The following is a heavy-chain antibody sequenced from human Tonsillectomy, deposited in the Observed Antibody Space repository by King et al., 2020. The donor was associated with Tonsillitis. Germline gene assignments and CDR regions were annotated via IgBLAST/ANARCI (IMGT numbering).Heavy chain of an antibody. V-gene: IGHV5-51*01. D-gene: IGHD1-26*01. CDR3: ARLAPHLGAPRPFDS. CDR2: IYPGDSDT. J-gene: IGHJ4*02. Sequence: QLVQSGAEVKKPGESLKISCKGSGYSFTSYWIGWVRQMPGKGLEWMGIIYPGDSDTRYSPSFQGQVTISADKSISTAYLQWSSLKASDTAMYYCARLAPHLGAPRPFDSCGQGTLVTVSS. CDR1: GYSFTSYW.